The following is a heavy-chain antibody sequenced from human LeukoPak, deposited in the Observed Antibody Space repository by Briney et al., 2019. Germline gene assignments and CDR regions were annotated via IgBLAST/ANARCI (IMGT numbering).Heavy chain of an antibody. CDR3: AAHGDPYYYYYYMDV. CDR2: IGSGSTDI. CDR1: GITFSNSN. Sequence: GGSLRLSCAVSGITFSNSNMNWVRQAPGKGLEWVSYIGSGSTDIYYADSVKGRFTISRDNSKNTLYLQMNSLRAEDTAVYYCAAHGDPYYYYYYMDVWGKGTTVTVSS. J-gene: IGHJ6*03. V-gene: IGHV3-21*05. D-gene: IGHD4-17*01.